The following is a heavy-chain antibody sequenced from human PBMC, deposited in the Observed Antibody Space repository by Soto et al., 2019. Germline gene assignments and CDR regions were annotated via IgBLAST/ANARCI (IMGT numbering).Heavy chain of an antibody. CDR2: INPNSGGT. CDR3: ARETPIIAAAGTGFDP. CDR1: GYTFTGYY. Sequence: ASVKVSCKASGYTFTGYYMHWVRQAPGQGLEWMGWINPNSGGTNYAQKFQGWVTMTRDTSISTAYMELSRLRSDDTAVYYCARETPIIAAAGTGFDPWGQGTLVTVAS. J-gene: IGHJ5*02. D-gene: IGHD6-13*01. V-gene: IGHV1-2*04.